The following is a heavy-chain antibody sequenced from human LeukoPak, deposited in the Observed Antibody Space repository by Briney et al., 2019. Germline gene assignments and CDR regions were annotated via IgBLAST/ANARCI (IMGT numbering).Heavy chain of an antibody. CDR3: ARELTGSFHFDY. Sequence: SETLSLTCTVSGGSISSGDYYWSWIRQPPGKGLEWIGYIYYSGSTYYNPSLKSRVTISVDTSKNQFSLKLSSVTAADTAVYYCARELTGSFHFDYWGQGTLVTVSS. CDR2: IYYSGST. V-gene: IGHV4-30-4*01. J-gene: IGHJ4*02. CDR1: GGSISSGDYY. D-gene: IGHD1-20*01.